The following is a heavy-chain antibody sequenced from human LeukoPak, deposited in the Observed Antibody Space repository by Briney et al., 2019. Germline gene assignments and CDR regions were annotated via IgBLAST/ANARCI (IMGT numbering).Heavy chain of an antibody. CDR2: TWNGGST. D-gene: IGHD1-7*01. Sequence: GGSLRLSCAASGFTFDDYGMSWVRQAPGKGLEWVSGTWNGGSTGYADSVKGRFTISRDNAKNSLYLQMNSLRAEDTAVYYCAKGPLPRITGTAPFDYWGQGTLVTVSS. J-gene: IGHJ4*02. V-gene: IGHV3-20*04. CDR1: GFTFDDYG. CDR3: AKGPLPRITGTAPFDY.